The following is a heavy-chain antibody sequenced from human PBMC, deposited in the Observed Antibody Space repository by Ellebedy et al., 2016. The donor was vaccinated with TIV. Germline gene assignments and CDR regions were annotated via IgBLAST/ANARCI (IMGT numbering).Heavy chain of an antibody. J-gene: IGHJ4*02. V-gene: IGHV1-2*04. CDR2: INPNSGGT. CDR3: ARGVETIRLGELSPKDY. CDR1: GYTFTGYY. Sequence: ASVKVSCXASGYTFTGYYMHWVRQAPGQGLEWMGWINPNSGGTNYAQKFQGWVTMTRDTSISTAYMELSRLRSDDTAVYYYARGVETIRLGELSPKDYWGQGTLVTVSS. D-gene: IGHD3-16*02.